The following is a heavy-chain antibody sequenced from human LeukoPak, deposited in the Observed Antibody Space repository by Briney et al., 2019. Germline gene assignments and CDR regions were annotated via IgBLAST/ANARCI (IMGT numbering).Heavy chain of an antibody. Sequence: SLRLSSAASGFTFSSYARHWVRQAPGKGREGGAGISYDGSKKYYADSVKGRFTISRANSKNTLYLQMSRMRAEDTAVYCCARDAVVVVPADPDYYYYGMDVWGQGTTVTVSS. CDR1: GFTFSSYA. CDR3: ARDAVVVVPADPDYYYYGMDV. V-gene: IGHV3-30-3*01. D-gene: IGHD2-2*01. CDR2: ISYDGSKK. J-gene: IGHJ6*02.